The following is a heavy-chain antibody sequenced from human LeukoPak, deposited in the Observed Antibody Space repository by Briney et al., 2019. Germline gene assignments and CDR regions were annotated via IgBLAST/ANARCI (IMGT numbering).Heavy chain of an antibody. J-gene: IGHJ6*03. V-gene: IGHV1-2*02. Sequence: GASVKVSCKASGYTFTGYYMHWVRQAPGQGLEWMGWINPNSGGTNYAKKFQGRVTMTRDTSISTAYMELSRLRSDDTAVYYCASSYYDFWSGYSYYYMDVWGKGTTVTVSS. CDR1: GYTFTGYY. CDR3: ASSYYDFWSGYSYYYMDV. CDR2: INPNSGGT. D-gene: IGHD3-3*01.